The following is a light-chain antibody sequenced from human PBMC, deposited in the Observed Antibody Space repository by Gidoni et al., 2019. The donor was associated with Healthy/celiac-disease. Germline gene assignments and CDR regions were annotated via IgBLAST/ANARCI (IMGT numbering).Light chain of an antibody. J-gene: IGLJ2*01. Sequence: QSVLTQPHSTSGTPGQRVTISCSGSSSNIGSNYVYWYKQLPGTAPKLLIFRSNQRPSGVPDRFSGSKSGTSASLAISGLRSEDEADYYCAAWDDSLSGLYVVFGGGTKLTVL. CDR3: AAWDDSLSGLYVV. CDR1: SSNIGSNY. V-gene: IGLV1-47*01. CDR2: RSN.